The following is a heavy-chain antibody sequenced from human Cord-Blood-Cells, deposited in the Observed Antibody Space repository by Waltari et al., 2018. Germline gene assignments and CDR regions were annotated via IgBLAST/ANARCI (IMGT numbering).Heavy chain of an antibody. CDR2: IYHSGST. J-gene: IGHJ1*01. CDR3: ARKGAAAGTEYFQH. D-gene: IGHD6-13*01. V-gene: IGHV4-38-2*01. CDR1: GYSISSGYY. Sequence: QVQLQESGPGLVKPSETLSLTCAVSGYSISSGYYWGWIRQPPGKGLEWIGSIYHSGSTDYNPSLKSGVTISVDTSKNQFSLKLSSVTAADTAVYYCARKGAAAGTEYFQHWGQGTLVTVSS.